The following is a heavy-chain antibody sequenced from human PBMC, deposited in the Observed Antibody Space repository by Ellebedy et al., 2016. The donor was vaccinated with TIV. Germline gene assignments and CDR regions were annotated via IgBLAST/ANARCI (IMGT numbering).Heavy chain of an antibody. J-gene: IGHJ6*02. D-gene: IGHD6-6*01. CDR1: GFGFSGYG. V-gene: IGHV3-23*03. CDR3: AKDRRPYGMDV. CDR2: ISGDGTST. Sequence: GESLKISXAASGFGFSGYGMSWVRQAPGKGLEWVSVISGDGTSTYYLDSVKGRLTISRDNSKNTVYLQMNSLRADDTAVYYCAKDRRPYGMDVWGQGTTVTVSS.